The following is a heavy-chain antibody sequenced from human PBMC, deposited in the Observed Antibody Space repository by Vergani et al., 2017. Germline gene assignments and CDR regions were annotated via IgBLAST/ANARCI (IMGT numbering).Heavy chain of an antibody. CDR1: GGSISSYY. J-gene: IGHJ6*03. V-gene: IGHV4-59*01. CDR3: ARVYVAAAGGRWDYYYYYMDV. D-gene: IGHD6-13*01. Sequence: QVQLQESGPGLVKPSETLSLTCTVSGGSISSYYWSWIRQPPGKGLEWIGYIYYSGSTNYNPSLKSRVTISVDTSKNQFSLKLSSVPAADTAVYYCARVYVAAAGGRWDYYYYYMDVWGKGTTVTVSS. CDR2: IYYSGST.